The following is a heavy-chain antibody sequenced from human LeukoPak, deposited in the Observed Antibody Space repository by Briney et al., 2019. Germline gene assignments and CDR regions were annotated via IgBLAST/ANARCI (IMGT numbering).Heavy chain of an antibody. CDR3: ARAPWDYYFDY. J-gene: IGHJ4*02. Sequence: PSETLSLTCTVSGGSISSYYWSWIRQPPGKGLEWIGYIYYSGSTNYNPSLKSRVTISVDTSKNQFSLKLSSVTAADTAVYYCARAPWDYYFDYWGQGTLVTVSS. CDR2: IYYSGST. V-gene: IGHV4-59*01. CDR1: GGSISSYY. D-gene: IGHD1-26*01.